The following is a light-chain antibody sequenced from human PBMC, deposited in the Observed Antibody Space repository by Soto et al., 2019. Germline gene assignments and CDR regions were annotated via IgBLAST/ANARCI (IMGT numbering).Light chain of an antibody. V-gene: IGKV3-15*01. CDR2: GAS. CDR3: QQYNNWPPWT. Sequence: EIVMTQSPATLSVSPGEEVTLFCRASQSVSRNLAWYQQKAGQAPRLLIYGASTRATGIPDRFFGSGSGTEFTLTISSLQAEDFEVYYCQQYNNWPPWTFGQGTKVEIK. J-gene: IGKJ1*01. CDR1: QSVSRN.